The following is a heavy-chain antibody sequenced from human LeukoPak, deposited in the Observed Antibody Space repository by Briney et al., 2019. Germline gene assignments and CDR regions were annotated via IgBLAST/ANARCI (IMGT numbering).Heavy chain of an antibody. CDR1: GFTFSSYW. Sequence: GGSLRLSCAASGFTFSSYWMSWVRQAPGKGLEWVSYISSSSSTIYYADSAKGRFTISRDNAKNSLYLQMNSLRAEDTAVYYCARDLTDGYDYWGQGTLVTVSS. J-gene: IGHJ4*02. V-gene: IGHV3-48*01. CDR2: ISSSSSTI. CDR3: ARDLTDGYDY. D-gene: IGHD5-24*01.